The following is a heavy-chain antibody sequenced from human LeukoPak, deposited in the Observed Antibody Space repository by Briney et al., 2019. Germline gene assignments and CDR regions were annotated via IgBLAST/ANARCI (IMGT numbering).Heavy chain of an antibody. CDR2: IYYSGST. Sequence: SETLSLTCTVSGGSISSYYWSWIRQPPGKGLEWIGYIYYSGSTNYNPSLKSRVTISVDTSKNQFSLKLSPVTAADTAVYYCARVVGSGAWFDPWGQGTLVTVSS. D-gene: IGHD3-10*01. J-gene: IGHJ5*02. CDR1: GGSISSYY. V-gene: IGHV4-59*01. CDR3: ARVVGSGAWFDP.